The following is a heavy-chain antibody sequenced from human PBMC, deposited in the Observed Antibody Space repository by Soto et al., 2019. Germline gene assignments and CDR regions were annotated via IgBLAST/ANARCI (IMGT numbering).Heavy chain of an antibody. CDR1: GGSFSGYY. V-gene: IGHV4-34*01. CDR2: INHSGST. CDR3: AIYTGRMRYFQH. J-gene: IGHJ1*01. Sequence: QVQLQQWGAGLLKPSETLSLTCAVYGGSFSGYYWSWIRQPPGKGLEWIGEINHSGSTNYNPSLKSRVTISVDTSKNQFSLKLSSVTAADTAVYYCAIYTGRMRYFQHWGQGTLVTVSS. D-gene: IGHD3-10*01.